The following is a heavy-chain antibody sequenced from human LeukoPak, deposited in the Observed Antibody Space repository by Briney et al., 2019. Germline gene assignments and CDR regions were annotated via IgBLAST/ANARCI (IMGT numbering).Heavy chain of an antibody. CDR2: ISGSGDYT. V-gene: IGHV3-23*01. CDR3: AKDQVADAAYYYYGMDV. J-gene: IGHJ6*02. CDR1: GFTVGNYA. Sequence: GGSLRLSCVVSGFTVGNYAMNWVRQAPGKGLEWVSSISGSGDYTNTADSVKGRFTISRDNSKNTLYLQMNSLRAEDTALYFCAKDQVADAAYYYYGMDVWGQGTTVTVSS. D-gene: IGHD6-13*01.